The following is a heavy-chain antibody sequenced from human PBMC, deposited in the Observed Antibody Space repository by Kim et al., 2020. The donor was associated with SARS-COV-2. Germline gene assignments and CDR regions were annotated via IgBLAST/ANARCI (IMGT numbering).Heavy chain of an antibody. CDR3: AKDRITMVRGVNFGYYYG. CDR2: ISYDGSNK. V-gene: IGHV3-30*18. Sequence: GGSLRLSCAASGFTFSSYGMHWVRQAPGKGLEWVAVISYDGSNKYYADSVKGRFTISRDNSKNTLYLQMNSLRAEDTAVYYCAKDRITMVRGVNFGYYYG. CDR1: GFTFSSYG. D-gene: IGHD3-10*01. J-gene: IGHJ6*01.